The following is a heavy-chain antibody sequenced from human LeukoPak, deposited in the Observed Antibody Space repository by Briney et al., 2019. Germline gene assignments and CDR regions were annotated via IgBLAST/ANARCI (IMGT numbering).Heavy chain of an antibody. D-gene: IGHD2-2*01. CDR2: ISSSSSYI. J-gene: IGHJ6*03. CDR1: GFTFSSYS. CDR3: AREAAYCSSTSCYENYYYMDV. V-gene: IGHV3-21*01. Sequence: GGSLRLSCAASGFTFSSYSMNWVRQAPGKGLEWVSSISSSSSYIYYADSVKGRFTISRDNAKNSLYLQMNSLRAEDTAVYYCAREAAYCSSTSCYENYYYMDVWGKGTTVTVSS.